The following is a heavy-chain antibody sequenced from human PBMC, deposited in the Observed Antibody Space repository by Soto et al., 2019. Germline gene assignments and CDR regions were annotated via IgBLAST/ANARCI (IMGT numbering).Heavy chain of an antibody. CDR1: GGTFSSYA. D-gene: IGHD2-15*01. CDR2: IIPIFGTA. J-gene: IGHJ4*02. CDR3: AREVLLNCSGGSCYRGFDY. Sequence: QVQLVQSGADVKKPGSSVKVSCKASGGTFSSYAISWVRQAPGQGLEWMGGIIPIFGTANYAQKFQGRVTITADESTSTAYMELSSLRSEDTAVYYCAREVLLNCSGGSCYRGFDYWGQGTLVTVSS. V-gene: IGHV1-69*01.